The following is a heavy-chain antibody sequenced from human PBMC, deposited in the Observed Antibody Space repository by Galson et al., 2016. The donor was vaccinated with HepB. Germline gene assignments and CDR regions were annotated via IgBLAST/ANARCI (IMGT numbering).Heavy chain of an antibody. Sequence: SLRLSCAASGFTFSSFVMSWVRQAPGKGLEWVSVISGSSTSINYADSVKGRFTISRDNSRNTLYMQMNSLRDDDTAVYYCATMLNSRWGDRVDNWGQGTLVTV. CDR3: ATMLNSRWGDRVDN. D-gene: IGHD4-11*01. CDR1: GFTFSSFV. J-gene: IGHJ4*02. CDR2: ISGSSTSI. V-gene: IGHV3-23*01.